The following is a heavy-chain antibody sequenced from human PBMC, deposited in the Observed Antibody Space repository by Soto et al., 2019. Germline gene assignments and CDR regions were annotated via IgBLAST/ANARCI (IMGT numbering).Heavy chain of an antibody. V-gene: IGHV1-3*01. D-gene: IGHD1-26*01. CDR3: ARVDGTY. J-gene: IGHJ4*02. CDR1: GYTFTSSA. Sequence: ASVKVSCKASGYTFTSSAVQWVRQAPGQGLEWMGWIIVDSGNTNYAQKFQGRVTITRDTSVSTAYMELNSLRSEDTAVYYCARVDGTYWGQGTLVTVSS. CDR2: IIVDSGNT.